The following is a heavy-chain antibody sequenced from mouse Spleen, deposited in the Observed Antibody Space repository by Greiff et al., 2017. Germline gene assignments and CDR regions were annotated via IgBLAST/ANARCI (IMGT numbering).Heavy chain of an antibody. Sequence: EVKLLESGGGLVQPGGSMKLSCVASGFTFSNYWMNWVRQSPEKGLEWVAQIRLKSDNYATHYAESVKGRFTISRDDSKSSVYLQMNNLRAEDTGIYYCTIYDGYLYAMDYWGQGTSVTVSS. CDR2: IRLKSDNYAT. CDR3: TIYDGYLYAMDY. J-gene: IGHJ4*01. D-gene: IGHD2-3*01. CDR1: GFTFSNYW. V-gene: IGHV6-3*01.